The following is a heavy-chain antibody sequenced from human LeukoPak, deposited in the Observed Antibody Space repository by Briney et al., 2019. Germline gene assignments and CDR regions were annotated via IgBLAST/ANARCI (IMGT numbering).Heavy chain of an antibody. D-gene: IGHD2-8*01. CDR2: ISSSSYI. CDR1: GFTFSSYS. V-gene: IGHV3-21*01. Sequence: GGSLRLSCAASGFTFSSYSMNWVRQAPGKGLEWVSSISSSSYIYYADSVKGRFTISRDNAKNTLYLQMNSLRAEDTAVYYCARDLYCTNGVCYNYWGQGTLVTVSS. CDR3: ARDLYCTNGVCYNY. J-gene: IGHJ4*02.